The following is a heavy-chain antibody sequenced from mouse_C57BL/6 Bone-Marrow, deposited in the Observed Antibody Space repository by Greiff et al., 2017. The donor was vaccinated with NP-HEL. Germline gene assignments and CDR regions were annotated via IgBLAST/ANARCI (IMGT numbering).Heavy chain of an antibody. CDR3: ARDRDYGSSYLYYFDY. J-gene: IGHJ2*01. CDR2: ISDGGSYT. Sequence: DVQLVESGGGLVKPGGSLKLSCAASGFTFSSYAMSWVRQTPEKRLEWVATISDGGSYTYYPDNVKGRFTISRDNAKNNLYLQMSHLKSEDTAMYYCARDRDYGSSYLYYFDYWGQGTTLTVSS. CDR1: GFTFSSYA. V-gene: IGHV5-4*01. D-gene: IGHD1-1*01.